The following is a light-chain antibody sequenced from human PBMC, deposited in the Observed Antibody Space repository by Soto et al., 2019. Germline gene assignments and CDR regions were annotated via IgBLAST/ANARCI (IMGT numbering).Light chain of an antibody. CDR3: SSFAGSNNYV. V-gene: IGLV2-8*01. CDR2: EVS. J-gene: IGLJ1*01. Sequence: QSVLTRPPSASGSPGQSVTISCTGTSSDVGGYNSVSWYQQHPGKAPKLMICEVSKRPSGVPDRFSGSKSGNTASLTDSGLQADYVAHHYFSSFAGSNNYVFGPGTKLTVL. CDR1: SSDVGGYNS.